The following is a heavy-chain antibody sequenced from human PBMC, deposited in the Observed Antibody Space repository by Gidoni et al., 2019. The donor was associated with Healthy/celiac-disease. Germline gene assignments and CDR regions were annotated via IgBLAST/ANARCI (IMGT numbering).Heavy chain of an antibody. V-gene: IGHV3-33*01. J-gene: IGHJ5*02. Sequence: QVQLVESGGGVVQPGRSLRLSCAASGFTCSSYGMHWVRQAPGKGLEWVAVIWYDGSNKYYADSVKGRFTISRDNSKNTLYLQMNSLRAEDTAVYYCARRHKGGWFDPWGQGTLVTVSS. CDR3: ARRHKGGWFDP. CDR2: IWYDGSNK. D-gene: IGHD2-21*01. CDR1: GFTCSSYG.